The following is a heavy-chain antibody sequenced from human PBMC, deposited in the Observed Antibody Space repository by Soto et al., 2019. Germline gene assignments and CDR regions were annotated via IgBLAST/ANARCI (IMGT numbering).Heavy chain of an antibody. CDR2: ISAYNGDT. D-gene: IGHD3-10*01. CDR1: AYTLTNYG. V-gene: IGHV1-18*04. CDR3: GVLRPYNDAFDC. J-gene: IGHJ3*01. Sequence: SVKVSCKASAYTLTNYGFTCVRQAPGQGLEWVGWISAYNGDTDYAQNLQGRVTMTTDTSTRTAHMELRSVTYDDTAVYYCGVLRPYNDAFDCWGQGKLVTVSS.